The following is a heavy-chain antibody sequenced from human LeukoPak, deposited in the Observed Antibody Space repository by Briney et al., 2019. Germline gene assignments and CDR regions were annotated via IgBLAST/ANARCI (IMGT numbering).Heavy chain of an antibody. V-gene: IGHV3-23*01. D-gene: IGHD6-13*01. J-gene: IGHJ4*02. CDR3: VKGSAGSRPYYFDS. CDR2: ISTNGGST. CDR1: GFTFSSYA. Sequence: GGSLRLSCAASGFTFSSYAMSWVRQAPGEGLEWVSAISTNGGSTYFADSVKGRFTITRDNSKNTLSLEMNSLRPEDTAVYYFVKGSAGSRPYYFDSWGQGTLLTVSS.